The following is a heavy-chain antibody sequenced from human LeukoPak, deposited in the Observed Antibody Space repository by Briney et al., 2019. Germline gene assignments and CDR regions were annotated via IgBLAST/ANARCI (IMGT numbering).Heavy chain of an antibody. CDR2: INHSGST. D-gene: IGHD2-2*01. CDR1: GGSFSGYY. J-gene: IGHJ4*02. Sequence: SETLSLTCAVYGGSFSGYYWSWIRQPPGKGLEWIGEINHSGSTNYNPSLKSRVTISVDMSKNQSSLKLSSVTAADTAVYYCARGPWYCSSTSCSSSGFDYWGQGTLVTVSS. V-gene: IGHV4-34*01. CDR3: ARGPWYCSSTSCSSSGFDY.